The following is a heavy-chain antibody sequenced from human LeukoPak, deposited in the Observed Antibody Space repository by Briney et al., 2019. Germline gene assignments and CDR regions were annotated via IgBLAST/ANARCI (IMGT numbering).Heavy chain of an antibody. CDR1: GFTFSSYG. Sequence: PGRSLRLSCAASGFTFSSYGTHWVRQAPGKGLEWVAVIWYDGSNKYYADSVKGRFTISRDNSKNTLYLQMNSLRAEDTAVYYCARQYCSSTSCHYGMDVWGQGTTVTVSS. D-gene: IGHD2-2*01. CDR2: IWYDGSNK. V-gene: IGHV3-33*01. CDR3: ARQYCSSTSCHYGMDV. J-gene: IGHJ6*02.